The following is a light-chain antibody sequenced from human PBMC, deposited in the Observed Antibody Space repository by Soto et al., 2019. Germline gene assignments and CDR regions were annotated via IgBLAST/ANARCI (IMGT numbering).Light chain of an antibody. Sequence: EIVLTQSPATLSLSPGERATLSCRASQSISSSLAWYQQKPGQAPRLLIYEASNRATGIPARFSGSGSGTDFTLTISSLEPEDFAVYFCKQRDSRPVTFGRGTRLAI. CDR1: QSISSS. V-gene: IGKV3-11*01. CDR3: KQRDSRPVT. J-gene: IGKJ5*01. CDR2: EAS.